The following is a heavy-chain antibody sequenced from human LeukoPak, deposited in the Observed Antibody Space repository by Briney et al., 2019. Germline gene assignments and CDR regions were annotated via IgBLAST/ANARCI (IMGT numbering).Heavy chain of an antibody. Sequence: GGSLRLSCAASGYTFSTYWMHWVRQAPGKGLLWVSRINSDGSSATYADSVKGRFNISRDNAKNTLYLQMNSLRAEDTAVYYCASHRVVRGVFDPWGQGTLVTVSS. CDR3: ASHRVVRGVFDP. D-gene: IGHD3-10*01. J-gene: IGHJ5*02. CDR1: GYTFSTYW. CDR2: INSDGSSA. V-gene: IGHV3-74*01.